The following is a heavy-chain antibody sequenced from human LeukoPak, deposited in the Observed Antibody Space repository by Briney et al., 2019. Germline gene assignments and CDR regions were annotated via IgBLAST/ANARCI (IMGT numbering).Heavy chain of an antibody. D-gene: IGHD5-24*01. CDR1: GFTFSSYG. J-gene: IGHJ4*02. CDR3: ARGEMATIQRYFDY. V-gene: IGHV3-33*01. CDR2: IWYDGSNK. Sequence: GGSLRLSCAASGFTFSSYGMHWVRQAPGKGLEWVAVIWYDGSNKYYADSVKGRFTISRDSSKNTLYLQMNSLRAEDTAVYYCARGEMATIQRYFDYWGQGTLVTVSS.